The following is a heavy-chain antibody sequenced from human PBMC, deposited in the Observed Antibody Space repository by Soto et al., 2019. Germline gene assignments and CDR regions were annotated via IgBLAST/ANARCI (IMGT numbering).Heavy chain of an antibody. CDR2: IYYSGST. CDR3: ASHAPGTGTTNAFDI. Sequence: PSETLSLTCTVSGGSISSGGYYWSWIRQHPGKGLEWIGYIYYSGSTYYNPSLKSRVTISVDTSKNQFSLKLSSVTAADTAVYYCASHAPGTGTTNAFDIWGQRTMVTVSS. CDR1: GGSISSGGYY. J-gene: IGHJ3*02. D-gene: IGHD1-1*01. V-gene: IGHV4-31*03.